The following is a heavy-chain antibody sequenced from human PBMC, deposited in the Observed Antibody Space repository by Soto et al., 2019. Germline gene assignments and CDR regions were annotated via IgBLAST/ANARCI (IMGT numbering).Heavy chain of an antibody. D-gene: IGHD4-17*01. V-gene: IGHV3-33*01. J-gene: IGHJ6*02. CDR2: IWYDGSNK. Sequence: QVQLVESGGGVVQPGRSLRLSCAASGFTFSSYGMHWVRQAPGKGLEWVAVIWYDGSNKYYADSVKGRFTISRDNSKNTLYLQMNSLRAEDTAVYYCARTVNYYYYGMDVWGQVTTVTVSS. CDR3: ARTVNYYYYGMDV. CDR1: GFTFSSYG.